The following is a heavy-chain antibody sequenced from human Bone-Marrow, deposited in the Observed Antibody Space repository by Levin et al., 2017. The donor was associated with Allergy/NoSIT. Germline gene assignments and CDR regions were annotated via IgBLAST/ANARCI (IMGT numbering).Heavy chain of an antibody. V-gene: IGHV3-15*01. Sequence: GESLKISCAASGFTFSNAWMSWVRQAPGKGLEWVGRIKSKTDGGTTDYAAPVKGRFTISRDDSKNTLYLQMNSLKTEDTAVYYCTTVNNWNDVLDYWGQGTLVTVSS. D-gene: IGHD1-1*01. J-gene: IGHJ4*02. CDR1: GFTFSNAW. CDR3: TTVNNWNDVLDY. CDR2: IKSKTDGGTT.